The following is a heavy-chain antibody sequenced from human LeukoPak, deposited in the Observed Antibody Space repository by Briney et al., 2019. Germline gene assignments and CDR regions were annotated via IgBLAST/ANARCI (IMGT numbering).Heavy chain of an antibody. J-gene: IGHJ4*02. CDR2: ISPDGGGT. CDR1: GLTLSGYW. V-gene: IGHV3-74*01. CDR3: ARSGATVNYGDD. Sequence: GGSLRLSCAASGLTLSGYWIHCVRQAPGKGLVWVSRISPDGGGTTFADSVKGRFTMSRDNAKNTLYLQMNSLRAEDTAVYYCARSGATVNYGDDWGQGTLVTVSS. D-gene: IGHD4-11*01.